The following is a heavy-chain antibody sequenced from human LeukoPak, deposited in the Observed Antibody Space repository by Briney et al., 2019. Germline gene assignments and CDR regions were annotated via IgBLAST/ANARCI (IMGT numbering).Heavy chain of an antibody. Sequence: PSETLSLTCSVSGGAIISYYWSWIRQPAGRGPEWIGRIYPTGNTDYNPSLKTRVTMSTDLSKKQFSLRLRSVTAADTAVYYCARLKFYDSTGYSPGYYMDVWGKGTADTVSS. CDR1: GGAIISYY. CDR3: ARLKFYDSTGYSPGYYMDV. V-gene: IGHV4-4*07. CDR2: IYPTGNT. J-gene: IGHJ6*03. D-gene: IGHD3-22*01.